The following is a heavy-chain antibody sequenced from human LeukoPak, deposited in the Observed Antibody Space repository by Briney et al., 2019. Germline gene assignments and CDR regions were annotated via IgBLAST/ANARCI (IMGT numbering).Heavy chain of an antibody. Sequence: GASVKVSCKASGYTFTGYYMHWVRQAPGQGLEWMGWINPNSGGTNYAQKVQGRVTMTRDTSISTAYMELSRLRSDDTAVYYCARDRVVVVPAATRSSHYYYYGMDVWGQGTTVTVSS. J-gene: IGHJ6*02. CDR3: ARDRVVVVPAATRSSHYYYYGMDV. CDR2: INPNSGGT. CDR1: GYTFTGYY. D-gene: IGHD2-2*01. V-gene: IGHV1-2*02.